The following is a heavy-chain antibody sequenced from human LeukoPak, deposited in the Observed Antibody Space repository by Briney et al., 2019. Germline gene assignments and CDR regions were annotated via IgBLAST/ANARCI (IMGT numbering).Heavy chain of an antibody. Sequence: GASVKVSCKASGYTLTSYVMHWVRQAPGQRVEWMGWINAGNGNTKYSQKFQGRVTITRDTSASTAYMELSSLRSEDTAVYYCASDGVAGIAAAGMLDYWGQGTLVTVSS. V-gene: IGHV1-3*01. CDR2: INAGNGNT. D-gene: IGHD6-13*01. J-gene: IGHJ4*02. CDR1: GYTLTSYV. CDR3: ASDGVAGIAAAGMLDY.